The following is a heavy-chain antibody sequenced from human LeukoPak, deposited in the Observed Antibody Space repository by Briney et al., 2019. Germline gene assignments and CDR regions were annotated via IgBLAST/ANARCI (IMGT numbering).Heavy chain of an antibody. J-gene: IGHJ4*02. CDR1: GYTFTSFG. CDR3: ARDQVVGATAGTFDY. CDR2: ISGHDGVT. D-gene: IGHD1-26*01. V-gene: IGHV1-18*01. Sequence: ASLKVSCKASGYTFTSFGISWVRQAPGQRLEWMGWISGHDGVTKYAQKFQGRVTMTTDTSTSTAYMELRSLSADDTAVYFCARDQVVGATAGTFDYWGQGTLVTVSS.